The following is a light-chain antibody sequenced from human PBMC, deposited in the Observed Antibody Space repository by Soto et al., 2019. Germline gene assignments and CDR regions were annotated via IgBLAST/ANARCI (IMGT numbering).Light chain of an antibody. CDR2: EVS. CDR3: TSYTSSGTYV. Sequence: QSALTQPASVSGSPGQSITISCTGTSSDVGGYNYVSWYQQHPGKAPKLMICEVSNRPSGVSNRFSGSKSGNTASLTISGLQAEDEADYHCTSYTSSGTYVFGTGTKLTV. J-gene: IGLJ1*01. V-gene: IGLV2-14*01. CDR1: SSDVGGYNY.